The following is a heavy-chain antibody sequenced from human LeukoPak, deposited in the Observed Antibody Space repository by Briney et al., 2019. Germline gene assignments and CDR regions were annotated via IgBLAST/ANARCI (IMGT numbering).Heavy chain of an antibody. CDR3: AKDYSDILTVGAFDI. D-gene: IGHD3-9*01. CDR1: GFTFSSHA. CDR2: ISGSGGNT. Sequence: PGGSLRLSCAASGFTFSSHAMSWVRQAPGKGLEWVSVISGSGGNTYYADSVKGRFTISRDNSKNTLYLQMNSLRAEDTAVYYCAKDYSDILTVGAFDIWGQGTMVTVSS. J-gene: IGHJ3*02. V-gene: IGHV3-23*01.